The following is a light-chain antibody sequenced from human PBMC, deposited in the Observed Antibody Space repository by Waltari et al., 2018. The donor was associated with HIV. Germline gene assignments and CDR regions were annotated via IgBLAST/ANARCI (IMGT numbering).Light chain of an antibody. CDR3: QQYNNWPYS. V-gene: IGKV3-15*01. Sequence: EIVMTQSPATLSVSPGGRATLSCRASQSVSSNLACYQQKPGQAPRLLIYGASTRATGTPARFSGSGSGTEFTLTISSLQSEDFAVYYCQQYNNWPYSLGQGTKLEIK. CDR2: GAS. CDR1: QSVSSN. J-gene: IGKJ2*03.